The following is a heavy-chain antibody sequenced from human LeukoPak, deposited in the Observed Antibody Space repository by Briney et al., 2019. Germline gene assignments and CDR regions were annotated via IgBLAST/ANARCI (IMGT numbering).Heavy chain of an antibody. D-gene: IGHD6-13*01. V-gene: IGHV1-18*04. CDR3: ARALSSSSWYPGEDYFDY. Sequence: GASVKVSCKASGYTFTGYYMHWVRQAPGQGLEWMGWISAYNGNTNYAQKLQGRVTMTTDTSTSTAYMELRSLRSDDTAVYYCARALSSSSWYPGEDYFDYWGQGTLVTVSS. CDR2: ISAYNGNT. J-gene: IGHJ4*02. CDR1: GYTFTGYY.